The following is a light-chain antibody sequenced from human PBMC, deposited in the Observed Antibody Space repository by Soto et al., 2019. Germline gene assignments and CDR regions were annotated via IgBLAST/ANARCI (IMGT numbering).Light chain of an antibody. CDR2: EVV. V-gene: IGLV2-8*01. CDR1: KNDIGVYDF. CDR3: QSYDSSLSGYV. Sequence: QSALTQPPSASGSPGQSVTISCTGTKNDIGVYDFVSWYQHHPGKAPRLIIYEVVQRPSGVPDRFSGSKSGNTASLTVSGLQAADEADYYCQSYDSSLSGYVFGTGTKLTVL. J-gene: IGLJ1*01.